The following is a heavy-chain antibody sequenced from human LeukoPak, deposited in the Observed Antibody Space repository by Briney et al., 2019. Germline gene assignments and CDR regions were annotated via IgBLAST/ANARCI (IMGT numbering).Heavy chain of an antibody. CDR1: GGTLSSYA. V-gene: IGHV1-69*05. CDR2: IIPIFGTA. J-gene: IGHJ4*02. CDR3: ARGEGGNPVGC. D-gene: IGHD4-23*01. Sequence: SSVKVSCKASGGTLSSYAISWVRQAPGQGLEWMGGIIPIFGTAKYVQKSQGRVTICTEAFTCAAYTERSSLRSDDTTVYYCARGEGGNPVGCWGQGTLVTVPS.